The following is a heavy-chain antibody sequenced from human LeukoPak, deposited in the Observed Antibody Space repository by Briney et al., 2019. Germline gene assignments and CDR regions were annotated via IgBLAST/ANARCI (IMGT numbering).Heavy chain of an antibody. D-gene: IGHD6-19*01. CDR2: ISWDGGST. CDR3: AKAGREAGTGHYYFDY. J-gene: IGHJ4*02. CDR1: GFTVKDYA. Sequence: GGSLRLSCAASGFTVKDYAMHWVRQAPGKGLEWVSFISWDGGSTYYADSVKGRFTFSRDNIKRSLFLQMNSLRPEDTAFYYCAKAGREAGTGHYYFDYWGQGTLVTVSS. V-gene: IGHV3-43D*03.